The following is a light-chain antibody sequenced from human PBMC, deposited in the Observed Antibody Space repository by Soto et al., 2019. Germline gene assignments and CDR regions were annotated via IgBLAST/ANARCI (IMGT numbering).Light chain of an antibody. J-gene: IGLJ1*01. CDR2: DVS. CDR3: SSYTSSSTLDV. CDR1: SSDVGAYNF. V-gene: IGLV2-14*03. Sequence: QSVLTQPASVSGSPGQSITISCTGTSSDVGAYNFVSWYQQHPGKAPKVMIYDVSDRPSGVSNRFSGSKSGNTASLTISGLQAEDEADYYCSSYTSSSTLDVFGSGTKLTVL.